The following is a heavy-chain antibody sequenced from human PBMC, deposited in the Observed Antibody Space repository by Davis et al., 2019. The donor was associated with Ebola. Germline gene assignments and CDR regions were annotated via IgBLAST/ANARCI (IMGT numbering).Heavy chain of an antibody. D-gene: IGHD3-16*01. CDR3: ARDGARRNAFDI. CDR2: TYYRSKWYN. J-gene: IGHJ3*02. CDR1: GDSVSSNSAA. V-gene: IGHV6-1*01. Sequence: MPSETLSLTCAISGDSVSSNSAAWNWIRQSPSRGLEWLGRTYYRSKWYNDYAVSVKSRISTNPDTSKNQFSLQLSSVTPEDTAVYYCARDGARRNAFDIWGQGTMVTVSS.